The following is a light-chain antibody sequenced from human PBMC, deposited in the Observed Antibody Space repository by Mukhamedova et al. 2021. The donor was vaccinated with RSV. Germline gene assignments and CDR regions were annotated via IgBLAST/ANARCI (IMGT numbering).Light chain of an antibody. CDR3: QQYNNWPLT. CDR2: GAS. V-gene: IGKV3-15*01. J-gene: IGKJ4*01. CDR1: SVSSN. Sequence: SVSSNLAWYQQKPGQAPRLLIYGASTRATGISARFSGSGSGTEFTLTISGLRSEDFALYYCQQYNNWPLTFGGGTKVEIK.